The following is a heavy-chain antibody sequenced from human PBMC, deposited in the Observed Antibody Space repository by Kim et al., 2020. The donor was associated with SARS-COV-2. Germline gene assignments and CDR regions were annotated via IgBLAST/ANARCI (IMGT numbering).Heavy chain of an antibody. CDR1: GYTFTTYG. J-gene: IGHJ6*02. CDR2: INGKNGNT. CDR3: ARDYCSSTSGDPGGYYYYGMDV. Sequence: ASVKVSCKSSGYTFTTYGISWVRQAPGQGPEWMGWINGKNGNTKSAQKFQGRVTMTTDTSTSAAYMELWSLTSDDTAVYYCARDYCSSTSGDPGGYYYYGMDVWGQGTTVTVS. D-gene: IGHD2-2*01. V-gene: IGHV1-18*01.